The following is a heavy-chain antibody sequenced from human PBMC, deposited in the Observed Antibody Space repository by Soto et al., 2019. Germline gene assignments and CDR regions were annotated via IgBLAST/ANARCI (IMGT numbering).Heavy chain of an antibody. CDR2: ISGSGGST. D-gene: IGHD6-19*01. J-gene: IGHJ4*02. V-gene: IGHV3-23*01. CDR1: GFTFSSYA. CDR3: AKYSHPEDSSGWIDY. Sequence: EVQLLESGGGLVQPGGSLRLSCAASGFTFSSYAMSWVRQAPGKGLEWVSAISGSGGSTYYADSVKGRFTISRDNSKNTLYLQMNSLRAEDKAVYYCAKYSHPEDSSGWIDYWGQGTLVTVSS.